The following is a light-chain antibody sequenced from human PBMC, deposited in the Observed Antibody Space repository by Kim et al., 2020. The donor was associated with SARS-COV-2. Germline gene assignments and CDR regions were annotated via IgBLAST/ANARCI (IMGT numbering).Light chain of an antibody. Sequence: SPGERATLSCRASQSVSSNLAWYQQKPGQAPRLLVYGASTRATGIPARFSGTGSGTEFTLTISSLQSEDFAVYYCQQYNKWPQWTFGQGTKVDIK. J-gene: IGKJ1*01. V-gene: IGKV3-15*01. CDR1: QSVSSN. CDR3: QQYNKWPQWT. CDR2: GAS.